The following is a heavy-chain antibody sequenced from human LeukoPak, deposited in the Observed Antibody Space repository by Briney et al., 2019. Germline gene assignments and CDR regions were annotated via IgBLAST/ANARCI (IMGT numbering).Heavy chain of an antibody. J-gene: IGHJ4*02. Sequence: GGSLRLSCATSGFTFSSYGMHWVRQAPGKGLEAVAFIRHDGSNKYYADSVKGRFTISRDNSKKTLYLQMHTLRAEDTAVYYCAKFGTMGATTVDYWGQGTLVTVSS. V-gene: IGHV3-30*02. CDR2: IRHDGSNK. CDR1: GFTFSSYG. CDR3: AKFGTMGATTVDY. D-gene: IGHD1-26*01.